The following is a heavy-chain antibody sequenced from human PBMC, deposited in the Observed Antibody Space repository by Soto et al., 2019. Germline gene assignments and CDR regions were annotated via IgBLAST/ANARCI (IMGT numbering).Heavy chain of an antibody. D-gene: IGHD2-8*02. CDR3: AKSGDCTGTSCHHRGFYDS. J-gene: IGHJ4*02. CDR1: GFTFSLYA. Sequence: QVQLVESGGGVVQPGRSLRLSCAASGFTFSLYAIHWVRQAPGKGLEWVAAIWGDGRDKKYADSVKGRFTVSRDNSKNTRYLQMTSLRDEDTAVYFCAKSGDCTGTSCHHRGFYDSCGPGTLVTVSA. CDR2: IWGDGRDK. V-gene: IGHV3-33*06.